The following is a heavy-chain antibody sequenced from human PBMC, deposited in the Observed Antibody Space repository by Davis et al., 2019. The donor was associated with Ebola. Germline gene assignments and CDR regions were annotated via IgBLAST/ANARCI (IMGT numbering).Heavy chain of an antibody. J-gene: IGHJ4*02. CDR2: IDWDDDK. CDR3: ARSSRGGSLHFDY. V-gene: IGHV2-70*18. Sequence: TLSLTCAVSGGSISSSNWWSWVRQPPGKALEWLARIDWDDDKFYSTSLKTRLTISKDTSKNQVVLTMTNMDPVDTATYYCARSSRGGSLHFDYWGQGTLVTVSS. D-gene: IGHD1-26*01. CDR1: GGSISSSNWW.